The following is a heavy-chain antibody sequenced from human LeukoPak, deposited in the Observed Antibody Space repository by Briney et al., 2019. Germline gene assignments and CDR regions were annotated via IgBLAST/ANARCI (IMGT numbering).Heavy chain of an antibody. J-gene: IGHJ4*02. D-gene: IGHD4-11*01. CDR2: IYPGDSDT. CDR1: GYSFTSYW. Sequence: GESLKISCKGSGYSFTSYWIGWVRQMPGKGLEWMGIIYPGDSDTRYSPSFQGQVTISADKSISSAYLQWSSLKASDTAMYYCARPPSATTNDFDYWGQGTLVTVSS. CDR3: ARPPSATTNDFDY. V-gene: IGHV5-51*01.